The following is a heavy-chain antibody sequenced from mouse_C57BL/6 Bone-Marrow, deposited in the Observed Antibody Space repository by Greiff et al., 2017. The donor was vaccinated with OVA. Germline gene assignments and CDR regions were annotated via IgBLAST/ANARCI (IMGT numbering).Heavy chain of an antibody. V-gene: IGHV1-55*01. CDR2: IYPGSGST. CDR1: GYTFTSYW. CDR3: ARRGGNWED. J-gene: IGHJ2*01. Sequence: QVQLQQPGAELVKPGASVKLSCKASGYTFTSYWITWVKQRPGQGLEWIGEIYPGSGSTNYNEKFKSKATLTVDTSSSTAYMQLSSLTSEDSAVYYCARRGGNWEDWGQGTTLTVSS. D-gene: IGHD4-1*01.